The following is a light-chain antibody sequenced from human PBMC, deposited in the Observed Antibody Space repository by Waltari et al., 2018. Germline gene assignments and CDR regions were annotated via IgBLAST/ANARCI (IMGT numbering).Light chain of an antibody. J-gene: IGKJ1*01. CDR1: QSVSSD. CDR3: QQYNNWPPT. Sequence: ERVMTQSPATLSVSLGERATLSCRASQSVSSDLAWYQQKPGQAPRLLIYGASTRATGIPARFSGSGSGTEFTLTISSLQSEDFAVYYCQQYNNWPPTFGQGTKVEIK. CDR2: GAS. V-gene: IGKV3-15*01.